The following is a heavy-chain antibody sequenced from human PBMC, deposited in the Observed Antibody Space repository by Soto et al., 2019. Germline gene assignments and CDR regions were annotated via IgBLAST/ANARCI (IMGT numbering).Heavy chain of an antibody. D-gene: IGHD6-19*01. CDR2: IIPIFGTA. CDR3: ARDNIKGPRGWLPDY. V-gene: IGHV1-69*13. J-gene: IGHJ4*02. CDR1: GGTFSSYA. Sequence: SVKVSCKASGGTFSSYAISWVLQAPGQGLEWMGGIIPIFGTANYTQKFHGRVTITADESTSTAYMELSSLRSEDTAVYYCARDNIKGPRGWLPDYWGQGTLVTVSS.